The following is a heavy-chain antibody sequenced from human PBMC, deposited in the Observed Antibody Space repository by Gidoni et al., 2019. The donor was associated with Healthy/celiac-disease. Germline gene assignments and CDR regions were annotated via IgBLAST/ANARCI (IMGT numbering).Heavy chain of an antibody. V-gene: IGHV4-39*01. Sequence: QLQLQESGPGLVKPSETLSLTCTVSGGSISSSSYYWGWIRQPPGKGLEWIGSIYYSGSTYYNPSLKSRVTISVDTSKNKFSLKLSSVTAADTAVYYCVSVVVVPAATDYSNYLFDYWGQGTLVTVSS. D-gene: IGHD2-2*01. CDR1: GGSISSSSYY. CDR3: VSVVVVPAATDYSNYLFDY. CDR2: IYYSGST. J-gene: IGHJ4*02.